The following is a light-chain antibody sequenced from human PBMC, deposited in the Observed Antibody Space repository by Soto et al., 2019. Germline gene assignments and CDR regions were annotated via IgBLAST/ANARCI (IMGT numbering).Light chain of an antibody. CDR3: QHYNSYSEA. CDR1: QTISSW. V-gene: IGKV1-5*03. CDR2: KAS. Sequence: IQMTLSAATLSATARDRVTITCRASQTISSWLAWYQQKPGKAPKLLIYKASTLKSGVPSRFSGSGSGTEFTLTISSLQPDDFATYYCQHYNSYSEAFGQGTRLEIK. J-gene: IGKJ5*01.